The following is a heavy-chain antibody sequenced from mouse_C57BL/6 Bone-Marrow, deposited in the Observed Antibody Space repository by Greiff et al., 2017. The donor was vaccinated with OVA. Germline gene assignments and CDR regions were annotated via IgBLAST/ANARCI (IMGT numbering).Heavy chain of an antibody. CDR3: ARGGPFAY. CDR1: GYTFTDYY. J-gene: IGHJ3*01. V-gene: IGHV1-19*01. Sequence: VQLQQPGAELVKPGASVKMSCKASGYTFTDYYMNWVKQSHGKSLEWIGVINPYNGGTSYNQKFKGKATLTVDKSSSTAYMELNSLTSEDSAVYYCARGGPFAYWGQGTLVTVSA. CDR2: INPYNGGT.